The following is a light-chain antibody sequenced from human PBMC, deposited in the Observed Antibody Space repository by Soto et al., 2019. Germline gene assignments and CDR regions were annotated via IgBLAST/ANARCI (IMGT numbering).Light chain of an antibody. CDR2: DVS. CDR3: CSYPGSFTRV. J-gene: IGLJ3*02. CDR1: NSDLGGYNF. V-gene: IGLV2-11*01. Sequence: QSALTQPRSVSGSPGQSVTISCSGTNSDLGGYNFVSWYQHHPGKAPKLMIYDVSLRPSGVPDRFSASKSGNTASLAISGLQAEAEADYYFCSYPGSFTRVFGGGTKVTVL.